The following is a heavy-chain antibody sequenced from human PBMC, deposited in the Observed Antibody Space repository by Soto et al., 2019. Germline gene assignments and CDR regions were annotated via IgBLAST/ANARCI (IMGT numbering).Heavy chain of an antibody. Sequence: ASVKVSCKASGYTFTSYAMHWVRQAPGQRLEWMGWINVGNGHTKYSQKFQDRVTITRDTSASTAYMELSSLRSEDTAVYYCARGVEMDTIIGFWGQGTLVNVAS. V-gene: IGHV1-3*01. D-gene: IGHD5-18*01. CDR2: INVGNGHT. J-gene: IGHJ4*02. CDR1: GYTFTSYA. CDR3: ARGVEMDTIIGF.